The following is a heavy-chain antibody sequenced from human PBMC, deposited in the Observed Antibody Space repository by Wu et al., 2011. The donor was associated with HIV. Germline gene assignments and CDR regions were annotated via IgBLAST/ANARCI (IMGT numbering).Heavy chain of an antibody. J-gene: IGHJ4*02. D-gene: IGHD1-26*01. CDR2: IIPIFGTA. Sequence: QVQLVQSGAEVKKPGSSVKVSCKASGGTFSSYAISWVRQAPGQGLEWMGGIIPIFGTANYAQKFQGRVTITTDESTSTAYMELSSLRSEDTAVYYCAQGALNSGSYSPGGYYFDYWGQGTLVTVSS. CDR3: AQGALNSGSYSPGGYYFDY. V-gene: IGHV1-69*01. CDR1: GGTFSSYA.